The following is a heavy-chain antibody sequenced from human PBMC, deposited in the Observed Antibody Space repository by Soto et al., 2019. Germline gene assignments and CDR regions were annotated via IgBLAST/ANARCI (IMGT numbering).Heavy chain of an antibody. V-gene: IGHV4-59*01. J-gene: IGHJ4*02. Sequence: PSETLSLTCTVSGGSISSYYWSWIRQPPGKGQEWIGYIYYSGSTSYNPSLRSRVTLSLDTSKNQFSLKLSSVTAADTAVYYCARGDLAYCGGDCYLPFDCWGQGTPVTVS. CDR2: IYYSGST. CDR3: ARGDLAYCGGDCYLPFDC. D-gene: IGHD2-21*02. CDR1: GGSISSYY.